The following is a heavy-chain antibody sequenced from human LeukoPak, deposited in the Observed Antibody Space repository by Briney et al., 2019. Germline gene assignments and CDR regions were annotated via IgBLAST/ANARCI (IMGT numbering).Heavy chain of an antibody. Sequence: GGSLRLSCSASGFTFTTYGMNWVRQAPGKGLEWVSSISSSSSYIYYADSVKGRFTISRDNAKNSLYLQMNSLRAEDTAVYYCARVSYYDSSGYLATQDAFDIWGQGTMVTVSS. V-gene: IGHV3-21*01. CDR3: ARVSYYDSSGYLATQDAFDI. J-gene: IGHJ3*02. CDR1: GFTFTTYG. CDR2: ISSSSSYI. D-gene: IGHD3-22*01.